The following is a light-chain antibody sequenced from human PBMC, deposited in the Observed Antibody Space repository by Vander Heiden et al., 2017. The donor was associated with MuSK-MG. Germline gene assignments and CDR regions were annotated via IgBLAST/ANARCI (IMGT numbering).Light chain of an antibody. Sequence: EIVLTQSPGTLSLSPGERATLSCRASQSVSSSYLAWYQQKPGQAPRLLIYAASSRATGIPDRFRGSGSGTDFTLTISRLEPEDFAVYYGQQYGSSPPWTCGQGTKVETK. CDR2: AAS. V-gene: IGKV3-20*01. CDR1: QSVSSSY. J-gene: IGKJ1*01. CDR3: QQYGSSPPWT.